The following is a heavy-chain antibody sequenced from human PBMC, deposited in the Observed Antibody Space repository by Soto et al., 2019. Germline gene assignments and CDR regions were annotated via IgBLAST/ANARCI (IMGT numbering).Heavy chain of an antibody. Sequence: PGGSLRLSCAGPGFAFSGSTIHWVRQASGKGLEWVGRIRSKANSYATAYAASVKGRFIISRDDSKTTAYLQMSSLKIEDTAVYYCVRENYFSYHGMDVWGQGTTVTVSS. CDR3: VRENYFSYHGMDV. J-gene: IGHJ6*02. V-gene: IGHV3-73*01. CDR2: IRSKANSYAT. CDR1: GFAFSGST.